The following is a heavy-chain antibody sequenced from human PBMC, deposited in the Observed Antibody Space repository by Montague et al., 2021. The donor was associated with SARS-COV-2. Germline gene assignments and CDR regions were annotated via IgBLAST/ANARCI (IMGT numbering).Heavy chain of an antibody. CDR1: GGSISSSSYD. D-gene: IGHD6-19*01. CDR2: IYYSGST. CDR3: ARQRRGGLVSTPRFFDY. V-gene: IGHV4-39*01. Sequence: TLSLTCTVSGGSISSSSYDWGWIRHPPGKGLEWIGSIYYSGSTXYNXSLKSRVTISVDTSKNQFSLKLSSVTAADTAVYYCARQRRGGLVSTPRFFDYWGQGTLVTVSS. J-gene: IGHJ4*02.